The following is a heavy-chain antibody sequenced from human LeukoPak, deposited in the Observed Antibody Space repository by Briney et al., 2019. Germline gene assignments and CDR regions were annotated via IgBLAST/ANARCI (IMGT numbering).Heavy chain of an antibody. CDR3: ARAAGVYYYGMDV. D-gene: IGHD1-14*01. V-gene: IGHV1-69*04. Sequence: SVKVSCKASGGTFSSYAISWVRQAPGQGLEWMGRIIPILGIANYAQQFQGRVTITADQSTSTAYMELSSLRSEDPAVYYCARAAGVYYYGMDVWGQGTTVTVSS. CDR1: GGTFSSYA. CDR2: IIPILGIA. J-gene: IGHJ6*02.